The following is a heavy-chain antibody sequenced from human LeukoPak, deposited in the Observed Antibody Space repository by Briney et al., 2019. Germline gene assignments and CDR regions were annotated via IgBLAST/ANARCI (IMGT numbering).Heavy chain of an antibody. V-gene: IGHV3-20*04. D-gene: IGHD3-22*01. CDR3: ARDRLYYSDSSDYYSINWFDP. J-gene: IGHJ5*02. CDR2: INWNGRRT. CDR1: GFKFDDYG. Sequence: PGGSLRLSCAASGFKFDDYGMSWVRQAPGKGLEWVSGINWNGRRTGYADSVKGRFTISRGNAKNSLYLQMNSLRAEDTALYYCARDRLYYSDSSDYYSINWFDPWGQGTLVTVSS.